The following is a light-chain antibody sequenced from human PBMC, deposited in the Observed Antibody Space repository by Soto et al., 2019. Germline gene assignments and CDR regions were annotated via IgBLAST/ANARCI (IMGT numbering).Light chain of an antibody. Sequence: NQMTQSPSSLSASVGDIVTITCRASQSISSYLNWYQQTPGTAPKLLIYDASSLQSGVPSRFRGSGSGTDFTLTITSLQPEDFATYYCQQSYTTPLTFGGGTKVDIK. V-gene: IGKV1-39*01. CDR2: DAS. CDR3: QQSYTTPLT. J-gene: IGKJ4*01. CDR1: QSISSY.